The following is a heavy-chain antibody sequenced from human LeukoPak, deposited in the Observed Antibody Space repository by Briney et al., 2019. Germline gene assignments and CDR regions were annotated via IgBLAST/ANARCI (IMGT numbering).Heavy chain of an antibody. CDR1: GFTFSSYA. Sequence: PGGSLRLSCAASGFTFSSYAMHWVRQAPGKGLEWVAVIWYDGSNKYYADSVKGRFTISRDNSKNTLYLQMNSLRAEDTAVYCCAKDLWFGESPFDYWGQGTLVTVSS. CDR2: IWYDGSNK. CDR3: AKDLWFGESPFDY. V-gene: IGHV3-33*06. J-gene: IGHJ4*02. D-gene: IGHD3-10*01.